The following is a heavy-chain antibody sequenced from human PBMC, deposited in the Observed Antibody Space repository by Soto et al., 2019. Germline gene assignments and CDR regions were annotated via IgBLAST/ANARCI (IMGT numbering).Heavy chain of an antibody. J-gene: IGHJ5*02. CDR1: GGSISSYY. CDR2: IYYSGST. V-gene: IGHV4-59*08. Sequence: SETLSLTCTVSGGSISSYYWSWIRQPPGKGLEWIGYIYYSGSTNYNPSLKSRVTISVDTSKNQFSLKLSSVTAADTAVYYCARHYPSSPFDPWGQGTLVTVSS. D-gene: IGHD2-15*01. CDR3: ARHYPSSPFDP.